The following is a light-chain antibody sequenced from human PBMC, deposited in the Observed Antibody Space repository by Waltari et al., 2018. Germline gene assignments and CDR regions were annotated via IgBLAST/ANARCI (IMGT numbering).Light chain of an antibody. CDR3: QQYDNWLGT. Sequence: EIVMTQSPATLSVFPGERATLSCSASQSIRSNLAWYQHKPGQAPRLLIYGASTRATGIPARFSGSESGTEFTLTSSSLQSEDFAVYFCQQYDNWLGTFGQGTKVEIK. CDR2: GAS. V-gene: IGKV3-15*01. J-gene: IGKJ1*01. CDR1: QSIRSN.